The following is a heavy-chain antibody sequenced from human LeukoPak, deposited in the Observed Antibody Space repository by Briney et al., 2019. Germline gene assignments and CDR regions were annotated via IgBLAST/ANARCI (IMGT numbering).Heavy chain of an antibody. J-gene: IGHJ6*02. V-gene: IGHV3-74*01. CDR1: GFTFSSYA. Sequence: GGSLRLSCAASGFTFSSYAMSWVRQAPGKGLEWVSRISSVGTSTSYADSVKGRFTISRDNAKNTLYLQMNSLRAEDTAVYYCAREAFIVVVPAAGPTYGMDVWGQGTTVTVSS. CDR2: ISSVGTST. D-gene: IGHD2-2*01. CDR3: AREAFIVVVPAAGPTYGMDV.